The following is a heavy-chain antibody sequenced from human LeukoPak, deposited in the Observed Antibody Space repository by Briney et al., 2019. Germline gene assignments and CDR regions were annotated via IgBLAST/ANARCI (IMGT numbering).Heavy chain of an antibody. J-gene: IGHJ4*02. Sequence: GGSLRLSCAASGFTFSSYEMNWVRQAPGKGLEWVSYISSSGTSIYYADFVKGRFTISRDNTKNSLYLQMNSLRAEDTAVYYCARWLRSEPSSFDYWGQGTLVTVSS. V-gene: IGHV3-48*03. CDR2: ISSSGTSI. CDR3: ARWLRSEPSSFDY. CDR1: GFTFSSYE. D-gene: IGHD5-12*01.